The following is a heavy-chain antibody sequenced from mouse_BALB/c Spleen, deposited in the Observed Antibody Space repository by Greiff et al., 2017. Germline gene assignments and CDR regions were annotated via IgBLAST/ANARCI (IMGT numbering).Heavy chain of an antibody. Sequence: EVKLMESGGGLVQPGGSMKLSCVASGFTFSNYWMNWVRQSPEKGLEWVAEIRLKSNNYATHYAESVKGRFTISRDDSKSSVYLQMNNLRAEDTGIYYCTRGGYYEGGFAYWGQGTLVTVSA. J-gene: IGHJ3*01. D-gene: IGHD2-3*01. CDR3: TRGGYYEGGFAY. V-gene: IGHV6-6*02. CDR1: GFTFSNYW. CDR2: IRLKSNNYAT.